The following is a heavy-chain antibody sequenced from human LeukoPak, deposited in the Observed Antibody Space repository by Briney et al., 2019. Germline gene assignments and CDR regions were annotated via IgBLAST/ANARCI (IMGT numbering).Heavy chain of an antibody. CDR2: ISYDGSNK. CDR3: AREPVVPAANYYYYYGMDV. Sequence: GGSLRLSCAASRFTFSSYAMHWVRQAPGKGLEWVAVISYDGSNKYYADSVKGRFTISRDNSKNTLYLQMNSLRAEDTAVYYCAREPVVPAANYYYYYGMDVWGQGTTVTVSS. CDR1: RFTFSSYA. J-gene: IGHJ6*02. V-gene: IGHV3-30-3*01. D-gene: IGHD2-2*01.